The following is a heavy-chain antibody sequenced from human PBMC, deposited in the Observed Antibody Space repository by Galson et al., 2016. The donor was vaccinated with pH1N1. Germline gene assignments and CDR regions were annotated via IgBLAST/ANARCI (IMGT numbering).Heavy chain of an antibody. CDR2: INEDGSKI. V-gene: IGHV3-7*01. CDR1: GFSLSSFW. Sequence: CLRLSCAASGFSLSSFWMTWVRQAPEKGLEWVANINEDGSKIYYVDSVKGRFTISRDNAKNSLYLQMNSLRAEDTAVYYCARSIGNIGAHWGQGTLVTVSS. CDR3: ARSIGNIGAH. J-gene: IGHJ4*02. D-gene: IGHD5-12*01.